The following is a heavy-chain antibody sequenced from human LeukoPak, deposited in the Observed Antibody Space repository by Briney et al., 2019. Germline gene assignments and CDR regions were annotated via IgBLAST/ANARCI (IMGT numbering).Heavy chain of an antibody. CDR2: ISHDGSNK. CDR1: GFTFSSYG. CDR3: AKDSSRGGPLPDY. V-gene: IGHV3-30*18. J-gene: IGHJ4*02. D-gene: IGHD2-2*01. Sequence: GGSLRLSCAASGFTFSSYGMHWVRQAPGKGLEWVAVISHDGSNKYYADSVKDRFTISRDNSKNTLYLQMNSLRAEDTAVYYCAKDSSRGGPLPDYWGQGTLVTVSS.